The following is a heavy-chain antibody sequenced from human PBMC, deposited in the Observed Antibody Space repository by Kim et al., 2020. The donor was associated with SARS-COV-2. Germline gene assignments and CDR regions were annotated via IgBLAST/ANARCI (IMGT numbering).Heavy chain of an antibody. D-gene: IGHD3-16*01. Sequence: TFYADSVKGRFTISRDDSKNTVYLQMNSLRADDTAVYYCANRLGVTSWYEHWGQGALITVSS. J-gene: IGHJ5*02. V-gene: IGHV3-23*01. CDR2: T. CDR3: ANRLGVTSWYEH.